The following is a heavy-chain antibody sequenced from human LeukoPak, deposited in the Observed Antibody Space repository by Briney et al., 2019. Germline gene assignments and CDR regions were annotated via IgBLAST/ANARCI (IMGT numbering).Heavy chain of an antibody. D-gene: IGHD2-8*02. J-gene: IGHJ3*02. Sequence: SQTLSLTCTVSGGSISSGGYCWSWIRQHPGKGLEWIGYIYYSGSTYSNPSLKSRVTISVDTSKNQFSLKLSSVTAAVTALYHCARDTGGYSTYSSRAFDIWGQGTMVTVSS. V-gene: IGHV4-31*03. CDR3: ARDTGGYSTYSSRAFDI. CDR2: IYYSGST. CDR1: GGSISSGGYC.